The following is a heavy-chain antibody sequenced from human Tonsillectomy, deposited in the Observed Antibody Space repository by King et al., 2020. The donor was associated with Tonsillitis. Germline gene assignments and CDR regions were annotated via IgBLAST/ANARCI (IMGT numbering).Heavy chain of an antibody. Sequence: VQLQQSGPGLLKPSQTLLLTCAISGDRVSLYSGAWNWIRQSPSRGLEWLGRTYFRSKWYNYFATSVKSRISITPDTSWNHFSLHLNSVTPEDTAIYFCARDHSGWGVFDIWGQGTMVTVSS. CDR3: ARDHSGWGVFDI. CDR2: TYFRSKWYN. D-gene: IGHD6-19*01. J-gene: IGHJ3*02. CDR1: GDRVSLYSGA. V-gene: IGHV6-1*01.